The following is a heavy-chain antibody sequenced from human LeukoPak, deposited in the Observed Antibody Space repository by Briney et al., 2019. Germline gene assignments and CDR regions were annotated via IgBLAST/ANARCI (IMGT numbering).Heavy chain of an antibody. CDR3: AKGSRGYTNYYFDY. D-gene: IGHD2-2*02. CDR2: ISGSGAST. J-gene: IGHJ4*02. Sequence: GGSLRLSCASSGFSFSGYAMIWVRQAPGKGLELVSTISGSGASTFYADSVRGRFITSKDIPSNIVYLQMNSLRAEDTAVYYCAKGSRGYTNYYFDYWGQGTLVTVSS. CDR1: GFSFSGYA. V-gene: IGHV3-23*01.